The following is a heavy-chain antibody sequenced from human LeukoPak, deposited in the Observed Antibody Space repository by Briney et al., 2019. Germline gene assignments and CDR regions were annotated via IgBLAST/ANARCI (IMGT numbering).Heavy chain of an antibody. Sequence: PSETLSLTCTVSGGSINSYFWTWIRQPPGRGLEWIGYISYSGSTNYNPSLKSRVTISVDTSKNQISLKVNSVTAADTAVYYCARESYSSSYLFDFWGQGTLVTVSS. D-gene: IGHD6-6*01. J-gene: IGHJ4*02. CDR3: ARESYSSSYLFDF. CDR2: ISYSGST. V-gene: IGHV4-59*12. CDR1: GGSINSYF.